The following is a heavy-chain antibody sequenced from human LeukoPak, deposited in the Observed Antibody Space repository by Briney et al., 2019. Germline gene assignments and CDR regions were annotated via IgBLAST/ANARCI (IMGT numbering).Heavy chain of an antibody. CDR3: ARRDATGRGGVDY. D-gene: IGHD3-16*01. J-gene: IGHJ4*02. Sequence: GGSLRLSCAASGFTFSDYYMSWIRQAPGKGLEWVSYISSSSSYINYADSVKGRFTISRDNAKNSLYLQMNSLRAEDTAVYYCARRDATGRGGVDYWGQGTLVTVSS. V-gene: IGHV3-11*06. CDR2: ISSSSSYI. CDR1: GFTFSDYY.